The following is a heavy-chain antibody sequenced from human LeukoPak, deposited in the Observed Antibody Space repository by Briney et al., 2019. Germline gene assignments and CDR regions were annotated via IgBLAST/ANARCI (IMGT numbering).Heavy chain of an antibody. CDR2: IKHDGSEK. V-gene: IGHV3-7*05. D-gene: IGHD4-17*01. CDR1: GFTFSSFW. Sequence: GGSLRLSCAASGFTFSSFWMNWVRQAPGKGLEWVANIKHDGSEKYYVDSVKGRFTVSRDNAKSSLFLQMNSLRVEDTAVYYCARGMTTGDWGQGTLVTVSS. CDR3: ARGMTTGD. J-gene: IGHJ4*02.